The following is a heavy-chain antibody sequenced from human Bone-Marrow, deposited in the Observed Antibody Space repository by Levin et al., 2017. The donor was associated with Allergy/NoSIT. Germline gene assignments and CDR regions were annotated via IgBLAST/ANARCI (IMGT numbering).Heavy chain of an antibody. V-gene: IGHV3-15*01. J-gene: IGHJ4*02. D-gene: IGHD1-26*01. CDR2: IKSKTDGGTT. CDR1: GFTFSNAW. CDR3: TTGGQSGSYPTAQIDY. Sequence: GESLKISCAASGFTFSNAWMSWVRQAPGKGLEWVGRIKSKTDGGTTDYAAPVKGRFTISRDDSKNTLYLQMNSLKTEDTAVYYCTTGGQSGSYPTAQIDYWGQGTLVTVSS.